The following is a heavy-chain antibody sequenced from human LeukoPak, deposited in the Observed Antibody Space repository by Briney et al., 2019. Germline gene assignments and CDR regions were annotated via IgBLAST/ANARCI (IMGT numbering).Heavy chain of an antibody. CDR3: ARGGLYYDY. V-gene: IGHV3-30-3*01. J-gene: IGHJ4*02. CDR1: GFTFSNYA. CDR2: ISYDGSNK. Sequence: GGSLRLSCADSGFTFSNYAMHWVRQAPGKGLEWVAVISYDGSNKHYADSVKGRFTISRDNSKNTLYLRMDSLRAEDTAVYYCARGGLYYDYWGQGTLVTVSS.